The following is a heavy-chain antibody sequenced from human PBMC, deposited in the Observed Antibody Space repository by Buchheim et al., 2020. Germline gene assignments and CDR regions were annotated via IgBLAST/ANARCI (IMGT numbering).Heavy chain of an antibody. Sequence: QQQLQESGPGLVKPSQTLSLTCTVSGGSISSGGYYWSWIRQHPGKGLEWIGYIYYSGSTYYNPSLKSRVTISVDTSKNQFSLKLSSVTAADTAVYYCARAATYYDILTGYYNIYYYYGMDVWGQGTT. D-gene: IGHD3-9*01. CDR1: GGSISSGGYY. CDR2: IYYSGST. CDR3: ARAATYYDILTGYYNIYYYYGMDV. J-gene: IGHJ6*02. V-gene: IGHV4-31*03.